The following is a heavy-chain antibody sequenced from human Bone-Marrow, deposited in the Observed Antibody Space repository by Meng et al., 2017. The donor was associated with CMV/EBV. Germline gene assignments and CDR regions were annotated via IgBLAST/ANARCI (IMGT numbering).Heavy chain of an antibody. CDR1: GFTFSSYS. D-gene: IGHD7-27*01. V-gene: IGHV3-21*01. CDR3: ARDLHWGCFDY. Sequence: GGSLRLSCAASGFTFSSYSMNWVRQAPGKGLEWVSSTSSSSSYIYYADSVKGRFTISRDNAKNSLYLQMNSLRAEDTAVYYCARDLHWGCFDYWGRGTLVTVSS. J-gene: IGHJ4*02. CDR2: TSSSSSYI.